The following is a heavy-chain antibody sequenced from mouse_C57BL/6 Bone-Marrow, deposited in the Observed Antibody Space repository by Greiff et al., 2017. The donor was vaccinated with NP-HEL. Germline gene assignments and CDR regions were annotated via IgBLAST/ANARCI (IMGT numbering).Heavy chain of an antibody. CDR3: ARPAY. CDR1: GFTFSDSY. V-gene: IGHV5-12*01. Sequence: EVQVVESGGGLVQPGGSLKLSCAASGFTFSDSYMSWVRQTPEKRLEWVAYISNGGGSTYYPETVKGRFTISRDNAKNTLYLQMSRLKSEDTAMYYCARPAYWGQGTLVTVSA. J-gene: IGHJ3*01. CDR2: ISNGGGST.